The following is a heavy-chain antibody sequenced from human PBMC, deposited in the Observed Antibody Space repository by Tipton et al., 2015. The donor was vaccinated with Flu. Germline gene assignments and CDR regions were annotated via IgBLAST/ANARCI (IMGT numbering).Heavy chain of an antibody. CDR2: VHYSGST. CDR3: ARDYLLGDLSFFDN. J-gene: IGHJ4*02. CDR1: GGSISSSTFY. D-gene: IGHD3-16*02. V-gene: IGHV4-39*07. Sequence: TLSLTCTVSGGSISSSTFYWGWIRQPPGKGLEWIGSVHYSGSTYYNPSLKSRVTISVDTSKNHFSLKLSSVTVADTAVYYCARDYLLGDLSFFDNWGQGTLVTVSS.